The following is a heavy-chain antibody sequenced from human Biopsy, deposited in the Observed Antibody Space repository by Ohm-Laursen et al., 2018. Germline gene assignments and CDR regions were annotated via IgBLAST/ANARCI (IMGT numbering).Heavy chain of an antibody. CDR3: ARDYQPTIITIHYYYYGMDV. Sequence: ASVKVSCKVSGYTFINYGFSWVRQAPGQGLEWMGLINPYNGDTNYAQKLQGRVTMTTDTSTSTAYMELRSLRSDDTAVYYCARDYQPTIITIHYYYYGMDVWGQGTTVTVSS. D-gene: IGHD2-2*01. CDR1: GYTFINYG. CDR2: INPYNGDT. V-gene: IGHV1-18*01. J-gene: IGHJ6*02.